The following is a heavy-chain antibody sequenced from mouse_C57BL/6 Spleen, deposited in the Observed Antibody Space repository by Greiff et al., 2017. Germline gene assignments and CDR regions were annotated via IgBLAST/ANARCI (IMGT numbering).Heavy chain of an antibody. CDR3: ARDGSSAFDV. J-gene: IGHJ1*03. D-gene: IGHD1-1*01. CDR2: IYPGDGDT. CDR1: GYAISSDW. Sequence: QVQLQQSGAELVKPGASVKISCKASGYAISSDWMNWVKQRPGQGLEWIGRIYPGDGDTNYNGKFKGKATLTADKSSSTAYMQLSSLTSEDSAVYFCARDGSSAFDVWGTGTTVTVSS. V-gene: IGHV1-80*01.